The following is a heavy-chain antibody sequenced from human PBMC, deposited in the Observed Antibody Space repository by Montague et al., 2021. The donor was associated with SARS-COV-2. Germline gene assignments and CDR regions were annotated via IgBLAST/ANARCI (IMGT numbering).Heavy chain of an antibody. D-gene: IGHD3-10*01. J-gene: IGHJ4*02. CDR3: ARESASGPLDN. CDR1: GFTVSSNY. V-gene: IGHV3-53*04. CDR2: LFTGGPT. Sequence: SLRLSCAASGFTVSSNYISWVRQAPGKGLEWVSVLFTGGPTRYADSVTGRFTISSHYSKNTVYLQMDRLRPEDTAVYYCARESASGPLDNWGQGTLVIVSS.